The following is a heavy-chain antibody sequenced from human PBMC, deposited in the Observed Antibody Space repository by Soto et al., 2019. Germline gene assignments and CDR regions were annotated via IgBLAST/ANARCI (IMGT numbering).Heavy chain of an antibody. D-gene: IGHD4-4*01. Sequence: QVQLAQSGAAVSSPGSSVKVSCRASGGSFSDSAFSWLRQDPGHGLEWVGGIIPMFAATKYAQRVQGRVTIRAEASTRTDYLSLSSITSYDSAVYFFARGGIVAVQAALATSNDYTQYSFDSWGQGTMVSVSS. J-gene: IGHJ4*02. V-gene: IGHV1-69*01. CDR2: IIPMFAAT. CDR3: ARGGIVAVQAALATSNDYTQYSFDS. CDR1: GGSFSDSA.